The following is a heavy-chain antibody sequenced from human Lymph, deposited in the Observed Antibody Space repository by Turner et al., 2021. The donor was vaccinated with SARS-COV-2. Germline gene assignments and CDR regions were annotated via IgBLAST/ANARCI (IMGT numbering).Heavy chain of an antibody. V-gene: IGHV4-30-4*01. CDR2: IYYSGSN. D-gene: IGHD2-8*01. J-gene: IGHJ4*02. CDR3: ARVVVLRRAYFDY. CDR1: VGSISSGEYY. Sequence: QVQLQESGPGLVKPSQTLSLTCTVSVGSISSGEYYWSWIRQLPGKGLEWIGYIYYSGSNYYNPSLKSRVTISVDTSKIQFSLKLSSVTAADTAVYYCARVVVLRRAYFDYWGQGTLVTVSS.